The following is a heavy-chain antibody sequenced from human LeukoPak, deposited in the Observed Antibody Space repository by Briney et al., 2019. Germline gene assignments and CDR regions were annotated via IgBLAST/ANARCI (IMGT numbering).Heavy chain of an antibody. D-gene: IGHD3-16*02. Sequence: AGSLSLSCAASGFTFSSYSMSWVRHAQRKGLERVSSISSSSSYIYYADSAKGRFTISTDNAKTSLYLQMNSLRAEDTCVYYCARERGGDYDYVWGSYRAVALDIWGQATMVTASS. CDR3: ARERGGDYDYVWGSYRAVALDI. J-gene: IGHJ3*02. CDR2: ISSSSSYI. CDR1: GFTFSSYS. V-gene: IGHV3-21*01.